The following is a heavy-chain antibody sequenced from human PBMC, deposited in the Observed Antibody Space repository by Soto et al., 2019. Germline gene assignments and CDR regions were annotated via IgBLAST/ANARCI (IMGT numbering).Heavy chain of an antibody. CDR3: AADDMTTFI. V-gene: IGHV1-58*01. CDR1: GFTFPSSA. J-gene: IGHJ4*02. D-gene: IGHD1-1*01. CDR2: IVVGSGNT. Sequence: ASVKVSCKASGFTFPSSAVQWVRQARGQRLEWIGWIVVGSGNTNSAQKFQERVTFTRDMSTSTVYMELTSLKLEDTAVYYCAADDMTTFIWGQGTLVNVSS.